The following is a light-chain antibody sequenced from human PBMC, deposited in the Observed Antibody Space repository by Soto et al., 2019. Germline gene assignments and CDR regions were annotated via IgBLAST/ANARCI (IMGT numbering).Light chain of an antibody. CDR2: EVS. CDR3: SSYTSSSTHWV. Sequence: QSALTQPASVSGSPGQSITISCTGTSSDVGGYNYVSWYQQHPGKAPKLMIYEVSNRPSGVSNRFSGSKSGNTASLTISVLQAEDEADYYCSSYTSSSTHWVFGGGTKPPS. J-gene: IGLJ3*02. CDR1: SSDVGGYNY. V-gene: IGLV2-14*01.